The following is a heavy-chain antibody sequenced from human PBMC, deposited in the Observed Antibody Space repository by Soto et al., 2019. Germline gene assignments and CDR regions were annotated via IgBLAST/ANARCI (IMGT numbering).Heavy chain of an antibody. CDR3: ARDPEYYGSGSSASYFDY. CDR2: ISYDGSNK. D-gene: IGHD3-10*01. V-gene: IGHV3-30-3*01. CDR1: GFTFSSYA. J-gene: IGHJ4*02. Sequence: QVQLVESGGGVVQPGRSLRLSCAASGFTFSSYAMHWVRQAPGKGLEWVAVISYDGSNKYYADSVKGRFTISRDNSKNTLYLQMNSLRAEDTAVYYCARDPEYYGSGSSASYFDYWGQGTLVTVSS.